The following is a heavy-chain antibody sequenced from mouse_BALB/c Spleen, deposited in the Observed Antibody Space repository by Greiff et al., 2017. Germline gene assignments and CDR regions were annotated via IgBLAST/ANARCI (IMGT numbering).Heavy chain of an antibody. CDR3: AYIYYDYGFAY. Sequence: EVQLQQSGAELVKPGASVKLSCTASGFNIKDTYMHWVKQRPEKGLEWIGRIDPANGNTKYDPKFQGKATITADTSSNTAYLQLSSLTSEDTAVYYCAYIYYDYGFAYWGQGTLVTVSA. J-gene: IGHJ3*01. CDR1: GFNIKDTY. CDR2: IDPANGNT. V-gene: IGHV14-3*02. D-gene: IGHD2-4*01.